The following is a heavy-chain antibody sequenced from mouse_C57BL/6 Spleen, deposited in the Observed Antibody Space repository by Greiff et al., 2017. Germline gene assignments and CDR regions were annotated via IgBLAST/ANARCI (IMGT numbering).Heavy chain of an antibody. CDR2: IYPRSGNT. CDR1: GYTFTSYG. CDR3: ARSYGSSPYFDY. V-gene: IGHV1-81*01. D-gene: IGHD1-1*01. Sequence: QVQLQQSGAELARPGASVKLSCKASGYTFTSYGISWVKQRTGQGLEWIGEIYPRSGNTYYNEKFKGKATLTADKSSSTAYMELRSLTSEDSAVXFCARSYGSSPYFDYWGQGTTLTGSS. J-gene: IGHJ2*01.